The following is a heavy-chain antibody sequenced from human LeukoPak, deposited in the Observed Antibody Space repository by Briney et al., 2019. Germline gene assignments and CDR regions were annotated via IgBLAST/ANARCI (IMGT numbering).Heavy chain of an antibody. V-gene: IGHV3-49*03. CDR1: GFTFGDYA. CDR3: TRVEVAVDLVGPDYFDY. J-gene: IGHJ4*02. CDR2: IRSKAYGGTT. D-gene: IGHD1-26*01. Sequence: GGSLRLSCTASGFTFGDYAMSWFRQAPGKGLEWVGFIRSKAYGGTTEYAASVKGRFTISRDDSKSIAYLQMNSLKTEDTAVYYCTRVEVAVDLVGPDYFDYWGQGTLVTVSS.